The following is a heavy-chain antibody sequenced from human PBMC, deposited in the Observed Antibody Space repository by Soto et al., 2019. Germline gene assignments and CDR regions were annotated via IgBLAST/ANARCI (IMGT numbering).Heavy chain of an antibody. D-gene: IGHD4-17*01. CDR2: IYYSGST. CDR1: GGSISSYD. J-gene: IGHJ4*02. V-gene: IGHV4-59*01. CDR3: ARWYGGSLDY. Sequence: SETLSLTCTVSGGSISSYDWSWIRQPPGKGLEWIGYIYYSGSTNYNPSLKSRVTISVDTSKNQFSLKLSSVTAADTAVYYCARWYGGSLDYWGQGTLLTVSS.